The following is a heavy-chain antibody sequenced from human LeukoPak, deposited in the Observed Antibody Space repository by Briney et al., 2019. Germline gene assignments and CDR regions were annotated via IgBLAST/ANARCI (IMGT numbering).Heavy chain of an antibody. CDR3: AREGGIVGASPLYYYYYGMDV. D-gene: IGHD1-26*01. J-gene: IGHJ6*02. CDR1: GGTFSSYA. CDR2: IILIFGTA. Sequence: SVKVSCKASGGTFSSYAISWVRQAPGQGLEWMGGIILIFGTANYAQKFQGRVTITADESTSTAYMELSSLRSEDTAVYYCAREGGIVGASPLYYYYYGMDVWGQGTTVTVSS. V-gene: IGHV1-69*01.